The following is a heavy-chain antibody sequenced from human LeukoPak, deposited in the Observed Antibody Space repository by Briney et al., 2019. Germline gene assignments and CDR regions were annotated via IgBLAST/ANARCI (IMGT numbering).Heavy chain of an antibody. J-gene: IGHJ4*02. Sequence: GGSLRLSCAAAGFTFSSYAMHWVRQAPGKGLEWVAVISYDGSNKYYADSVRGQFTISRDDSKNTLYLQMKNLRAEDTAVYYCAKDGAWLRFDDWGQGILVTVSS. CDR1: GFTFSSYA. V-gene: IGHV3-30-3*02. CDR3: AKDGAWLRFDD. CDR2: ISYDGSNK. D-gene: IGHD5-12*01.